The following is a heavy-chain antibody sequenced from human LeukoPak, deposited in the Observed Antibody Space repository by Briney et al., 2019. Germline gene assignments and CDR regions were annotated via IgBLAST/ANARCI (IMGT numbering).Heavy chain of an antibody. CDR3: ARTPRRDGYKKRDAFDI. Sequence: GASVKVSCKASGYTFTSYYMHWVRQAPGQGLEWMGRIIPIFGTANYAQKFQGRVTITTDESTSTAYMELSSLRSEDTAVYYCARTPRRDGYKKRDAFDIWGQGTMVTVSS. D-gene: IGHD5-24*01. J-gene: IGHJ3*02. V-gene: IGHV1-69*05. CDR2: IIPIFGTA. CDR1: GYTFTSYY.